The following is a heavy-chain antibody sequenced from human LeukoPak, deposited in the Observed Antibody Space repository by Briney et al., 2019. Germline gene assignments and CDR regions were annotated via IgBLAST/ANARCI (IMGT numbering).Heavy chain of an antibody. CDR2: INSDSGFT. V-gene: IGHV1-2*02. CDR3: ARNFDMQGFDP. Sequence: GASVKVSCKASGYTFTGYYMNWGRQAPGQRLEWMGWINSDSGFTKYAQKFQGRVTMTRDTSITTVYMDLTRLTSDDTAVYYCARNFDMQGFDPWGQGTLVTVSS. J-gene: IGHJ5*02. D-gene: IGHD3-9*01. CDR1: GYTFTGYY.